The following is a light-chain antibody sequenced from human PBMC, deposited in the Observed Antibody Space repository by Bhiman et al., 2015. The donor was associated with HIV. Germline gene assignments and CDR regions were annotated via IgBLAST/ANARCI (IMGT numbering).Light chain of an antibody. Sequence: SYVLTQPPSVSVAPGKTARIACGGSDIGTKNVQWFQQKPGQAPILVIYYNSDRASGIPERFSGSTSGNTATLTISGTQAMDEADYYCQTWDNKFYVFGSGTRVTVL. CDR1: DIGTKN. J-gene: IGLJ1*01. CDR3: QTWDNKFYV. V-gene: IGLV3-21*01. CDR2: YNS.